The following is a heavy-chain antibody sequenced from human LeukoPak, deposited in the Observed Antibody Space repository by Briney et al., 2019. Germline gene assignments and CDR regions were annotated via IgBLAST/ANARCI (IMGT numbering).Heavy chain of an antibody. CDR3: ARDQGGPGRFDP. Sequence: SETLSLTCTVSGGSISSYYWSWIRQPPGKGLEWIGYINYYGGTKYNASLKSRVIISLDTSKNQVSLKVTSVTAADTAVYYCARDQGGPGRFDPWGQGTLVTVSS. D-gene: IGHD3-16*01. CDR2: INYYGGT. J-gene: IGHJ5*02. V-gene: IGHV4-59*01. CDR1: GGSISSYY.